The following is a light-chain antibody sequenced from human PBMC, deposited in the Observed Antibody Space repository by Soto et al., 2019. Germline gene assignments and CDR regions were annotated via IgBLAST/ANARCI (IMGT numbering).Light chain of an antibody. V-gene: IGLV2-14*03. J-gene: IGLJ1*01. CDR3: YSSRSSSSTFYV. Sequence: QSALTQPASVSGSPGQSITISCAGTSSDIGGSNYVSWYQQHPGKAPKLMIYGVSNRPSGVSNRFSGSKSGNTASLTISGLQAEDEADYCRYSSRSSSSTFYVFGTGTKVTVL. CDR2: GVS. CDR1: SSDIGGSNY.